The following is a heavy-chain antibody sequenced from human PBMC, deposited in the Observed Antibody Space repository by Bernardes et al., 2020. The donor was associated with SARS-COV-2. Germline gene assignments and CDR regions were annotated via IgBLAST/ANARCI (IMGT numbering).Heavy chain of an antibody. V-gene: IGHV5-51*01. Sequence: GESLKISCKASGYSFITYWIGWVRQMPGKGLEWMGIIYPGDSDTKYSPSFQGQVTISADKSLSTAYLQWSSLKASDTAMYYCAISIRSPGSFDYWGQGTLVTVSS. J-gene: IGHJ4*02. D-gene: IGHD2-21*01. CDR3: AISIRSPGSFDY. CDR2: IYPGDSDT. CDR1: GYSFITYW.